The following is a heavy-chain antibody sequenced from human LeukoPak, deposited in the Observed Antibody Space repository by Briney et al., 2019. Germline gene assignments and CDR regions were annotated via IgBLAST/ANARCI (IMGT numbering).Heavy chain of an antibody. CDR1: GFTFSSYA. V-gene: IGHV3-23*01. CDR3: AKDSIGYYKPFHY. J-gene: IGHJ4*02. CDR2: ISGSGSNT. Sequence: GGSLRLSCAASGFTFSSYAMNWVRQAPGKGLEWVSDISGSGSNTYYSDAVKGRFTISRDNSKNTLYLQMNSLRAEDTAVYCCAKDSIGYYKPFHYWGQGSLVTVSS. D-gene: IGHD3-22*01.